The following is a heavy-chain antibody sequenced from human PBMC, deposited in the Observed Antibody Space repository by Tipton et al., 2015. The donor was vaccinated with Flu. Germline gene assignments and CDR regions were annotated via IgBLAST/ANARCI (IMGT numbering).Heavy chain of an antibody. CDR1: GYTFTSYD. CDR2: MNPNSGNT. D-gene: IGHD6-19*01. Sequence: QMQLVQSGAEVKKPGASVKVSCKASGYTFTSYDINWVRQATGQGLGWMGWMNPNSGNTGYAQKFQGRVTMTRNTSISTAYMELSSLRSEDTAVYYWARAPGRQWLQTYNWFDPWGQGTLVTVSS. CDR3: ARAPGRQWLQTYNWFDP. J-gene: IGHJ5*02. V-gene: IGHV1-8*01.